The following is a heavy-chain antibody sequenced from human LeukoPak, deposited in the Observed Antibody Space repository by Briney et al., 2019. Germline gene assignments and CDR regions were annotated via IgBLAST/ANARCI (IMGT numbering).Heavy chain of an antibody. CDR3: AKVDPASVTGGVFYYYYYMDV. J-gene: IGHJ6*03. Sequence: GGSLRLSCAASGFTSTNHVITWVRQAPGKGLEWVSGISVSGAGTFYAESVKGRFTISRDNSKTTLSLQMNSLRAEDTAIYYCAKVDPASVTGGVFYYYYYMDVWGKGTTVTVSS. D-gene: IGHD2-21*02. CDR2: ISVSGAGT. V-gene: IGHV3-23*01. CDR1: GFTSTNHV.